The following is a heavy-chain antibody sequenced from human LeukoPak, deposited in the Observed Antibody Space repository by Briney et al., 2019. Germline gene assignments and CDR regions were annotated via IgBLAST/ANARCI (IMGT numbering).Heavy chain of an antibody. V-gene: IGHV3-23*01. Sequence: GGSLRLSCAASGFTLSSYAMSWVRQAPGKGLEWVSAISGSGGSTYYADSVKGRFTISRDNSKNTLYLQMNSLRAEDTAVYYCAKRDSSGYYYSIDYWGQGTLVTVSS. CDR2: ISGSGGST. D-gene: IGHD3-22*01. J-gene: IGHJ4*02. CDR3: AKRDSSGYYYSIDY. CDR1: GFTLSSYA.